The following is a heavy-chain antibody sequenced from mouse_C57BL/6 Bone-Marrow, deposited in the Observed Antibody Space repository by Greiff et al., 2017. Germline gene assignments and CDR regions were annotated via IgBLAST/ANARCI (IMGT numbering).Heavy chain of an antibody. V-gene: IGHV1-81*01. Sequence: QVQLQQSGAELARPGASVKLSCKASGYTFTSYGISWVKQRTGQGLEWIGEIYPRSGNTYYNEKFQGKATLTADKSSSTAYMELRSLTSEDSAVYFCARWATVVASRYYFDYWGQGTTLTVSS. CDR2: IYPRSGNT. D-gene: IGHD1-1*01. J-gene: IGHJ2*01. CDR1: GYTFTSYG. CDR3: ARWATVVASRYYFDY.